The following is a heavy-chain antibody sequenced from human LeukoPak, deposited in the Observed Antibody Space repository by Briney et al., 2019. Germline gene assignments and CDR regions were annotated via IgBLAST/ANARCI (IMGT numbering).Heavy chain of an antibody. V-gene: IGHV4-59*08. CDR1: GGSISSYY. CDR3: ARLDGYNVWYFDL. J-gene: IGHJ2*01. Sequence: SETLSLTCTVSGGSISSYYWSWIRQPPGKGLEWIGYIYYSGSTYYNPSLKSRVTISVDTSKNQFSLKLSSVTAADTAVYYCARLDGYNVWYFDLWGRGTLVTVSS. CDR2: IYYSGST. D-gene: IGHD5-24*01.